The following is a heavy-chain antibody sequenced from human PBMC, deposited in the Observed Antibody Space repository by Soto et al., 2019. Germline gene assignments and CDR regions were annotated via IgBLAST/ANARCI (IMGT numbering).Heavy chain of an antibody. CDR3: ARGDFDRSGNYNAGWFAP. CDR1: GYTFTAYY. Sequence: QVQLVQSGAEVKKPGASVKVSCKASGYTFTAYYMHWLRQAPGQGLEWMGWINPNSGGTNYAQRFKGRVTVTNHTSISTTYIELSNLGSDDTAVYYCARGDFDRSGNYNAGWFAPWGQGTLVTVSS. V-gene: IGHV1-2*02. D-gene: IGHD3-22*01. J-gene: IGHJ5*02. CDR2: INPNSGGT.